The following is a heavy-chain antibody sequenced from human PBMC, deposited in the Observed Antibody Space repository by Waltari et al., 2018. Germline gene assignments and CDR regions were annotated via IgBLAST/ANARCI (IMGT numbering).Heavy chain of an antibody. CDR3: AKGPRIAAAGSLFDY. D-gene: IGHD6-13*01. J-gene: IGHJ4*02. CDR1: GFTFSSYA. V-gene: IGHV3-23*01. Sequence: EVQLLESGGGLVQPGGSLRLSCAASGFTFSSYAMSWVRQAPGKGVGWGSASRGSGGSTYDAEAVKGRFTIARDKSKNTLYLQMNSLRAEDTAVYYCAKGPRIAAAGSLFDYWGQGTLVTVSS. CDR2: SRGSGGST.